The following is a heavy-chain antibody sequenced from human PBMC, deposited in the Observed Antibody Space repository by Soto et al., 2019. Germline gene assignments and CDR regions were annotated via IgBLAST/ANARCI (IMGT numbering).Heavy chain of an antibody. D-gene: IGHD6-19*01. J-gene: IGHJ5*02. CDR1: GGSISSYY. CDR3: ARVPFIAVAGTWWFAP. CDR2: IYYSGST. Sequence: QVQLQESGPGLVKPSETLSLTCTVSGGSISSYYWSWIRQPPGKGLEWIGYIYYSGSTNYNPSLKSRVTISVDTSKNQFSLKLSSVTAADTAVYYCARVPFIAVAGTWWFAPWGQGTLVTVSS. V-gene: IGHV4-59*01.